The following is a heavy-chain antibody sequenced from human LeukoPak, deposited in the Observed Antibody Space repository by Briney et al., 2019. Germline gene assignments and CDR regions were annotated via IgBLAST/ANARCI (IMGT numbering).Heavy chain of an antibody. Sequence: GGSLRLSCAASGFAFSTYDMHWVRQAPGKGLEWVAFIRSDGSIKYYADSVKGRFTISRDNSKNTLYLQMNSLRPEDTAVYWCAKTHSTSWGIFEYWGQGALVTVSS. CDR3: AKTHSTSWGIFEY. J-gene: IGHJ4*02. CDR2: IRSDGSIK. V-gene: IGHV3-30*02. CDR1: GFAFSTYD. D-gene: IGHD6-13*01.